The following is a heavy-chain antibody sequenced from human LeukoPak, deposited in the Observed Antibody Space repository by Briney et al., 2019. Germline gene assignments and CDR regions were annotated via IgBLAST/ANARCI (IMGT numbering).Heavy chain of an antibody. Sequence: GESLRISCKGSGYSFTNYWIGWVRQMPGKGLEWMGTIYPGDSDTKYSPSFQGQVTISADKSISTAYLQWSSLKASDTAMYYCARRIAAAGSIGTRYSDYWGQGTLVTVSS. CDR3: ARRIAAAGSIGTRYSDY. D-gene: IGHD6-13*01. CDR1: GYSFTNYW. J-gene: IGHJ4*02. CDR2: IYPGDSDT. V-gene: IGHV5-51*01.